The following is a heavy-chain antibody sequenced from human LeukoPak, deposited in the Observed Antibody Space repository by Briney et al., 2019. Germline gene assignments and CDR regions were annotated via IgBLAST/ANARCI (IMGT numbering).Heavy chain of an antibody. CDR3: GRWLVRGYYFDY. J-gene: IGHJ4*02. CDR2: ISGSGGST. CDR1: GFTFSSYA. V-gene: IGHV3-23*01. D-gene: IGHD6-19*01. Sequence: GGSLRLSCAASGFTFSSYAMSWVRQAPGKGLEWVSAISGSGGSTYYADSVKGRFTISRDNSKNTLYLQMNSLRAEDTAVYYRGRWLVRGYYFDYWGQGTLVTVSS.